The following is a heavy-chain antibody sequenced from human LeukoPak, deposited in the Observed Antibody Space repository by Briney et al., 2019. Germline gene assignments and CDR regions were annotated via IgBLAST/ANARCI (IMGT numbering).Heavy chain of an antibody. V-gene: IGHV3-30*04. CDR3: AIIPISIAVAAY. CDR1: GFTFSSYA. Sequence: QPGRSLRLSCAASGFTFSSYAMHWVRQAPGKGLEWVAVISYDGSNKYYADSVKGRFTISRDNSKNTLYLQMNSLRAEDTAVYYCAIIPISIAVAAYWGQGTLVTVSS. D-gene: IGHD6-19*01. CDR2: ISYDGSNK. J-gene: IGHJ4*02.